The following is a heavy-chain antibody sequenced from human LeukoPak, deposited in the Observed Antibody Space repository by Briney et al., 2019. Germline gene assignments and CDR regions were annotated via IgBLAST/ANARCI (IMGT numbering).Heavy chain of an antibody. CDR3: ARDLAVTTSYYYYYGMDV. Sequence: GGSLRLSCAASGFTFSSYSMNWVRQAPGKELEWVSSISSSSSYIYYADSVKGRFTISRDNAKNSLYLQMNSLRAEDTAVYYCARDLAVTTSYYYYYGMDVWGQGTTVTVSS. V-gene: IGHV3-21*01. J-gene: IGHJ6*02. CDR2: ISSSSSYI. CDR1: GFTFSSYS. D-gene: IGHD4-11*01.